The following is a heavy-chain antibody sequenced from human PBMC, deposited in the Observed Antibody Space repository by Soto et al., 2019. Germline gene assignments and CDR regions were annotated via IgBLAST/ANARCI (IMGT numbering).Heavy chain of an antibody. D-gene: IGHD2-21*01. Sequence: QVRLVQSGPEVKTPGASVRVSCKSSGYTFGAYYIHWVRQAPGQGLEWMGWVCPLSGGTNIAQRFQGRRDSTNDASINAVFMELSSLRSDDTALYFCAREFDSGDLGLARWGQGTTVSVS. V-gene: IGHV1-2*02. CDR2: VCPLSGGT. J-gene: IGHJ6*02. CDR1: GYTFGAYY. CDR3: AREFDSGDLGLAR.